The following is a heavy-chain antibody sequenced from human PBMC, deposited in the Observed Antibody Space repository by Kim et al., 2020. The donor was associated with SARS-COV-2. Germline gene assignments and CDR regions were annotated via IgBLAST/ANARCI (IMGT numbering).Heavy chain of an antibody. CDR3: ARDRGWGYFDY. D-gene: IGHD2-15*01. CDR2: I. V-gene: IGHV3-11*04. Sequence: IYYADSVKGRFTISRDNAKNSLYLQMNSLRAEDTAVYYCARDRGWGYFDYWGQGTLVTVSS. J-gene: IGHJ4*02.